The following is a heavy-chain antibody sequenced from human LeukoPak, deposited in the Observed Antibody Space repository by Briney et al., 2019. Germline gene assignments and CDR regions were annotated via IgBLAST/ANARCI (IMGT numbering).Heavy chain of an antibody. CDR3: ARDVGARLPGY. D-gene: IGHD6-6*01. V-gene: IGHV4-4*02. CDR1: GGSISSNNW. J-gene: IGHJ4*02. CDR2: IYHSGNS. Sequence: SETLSLTCAVSGGSISSNNWWSWVRQPPGKGLEWIGEIYHSGNSNYNPSLKSRVTISVDKSNKQFSLKLSSVTAADTAVYYCARDVGARLPGYWGQGTLVTVSS.